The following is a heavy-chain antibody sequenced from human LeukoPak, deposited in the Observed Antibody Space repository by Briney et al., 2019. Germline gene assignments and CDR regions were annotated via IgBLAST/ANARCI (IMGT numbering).Heavy chain of an antibody. CDR3: AREYPAWYYFDY. J-gene: IGHJ4*02. D-gene: IGHD2-2*01. CDR2: IYSGGST. Sequence: GGSLRLSCAASGFTVSSNYMSRVRQAPGKGLEWVSVIYSGGSTYYADSVKGRFTISRDNSKNTLYLQMNSLRAEDTAVYYCAREYPAWYYFDYWGQGTLVAVSS. V-gene: IGHV3-53*01. CDR1: GFTVSSNY.